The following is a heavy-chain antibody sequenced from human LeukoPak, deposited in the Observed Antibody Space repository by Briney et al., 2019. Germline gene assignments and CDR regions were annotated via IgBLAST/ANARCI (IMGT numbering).Heavy chain of an antibody. Sequence: SETLSLTCTVSGGSISSYYWSWIRQPPGKGLEWIGYIYYSGSTNYNPSLKSRVTISVDTSKNQFSLKLSSVTAADTAVYYCARGSPTTIFGVVIEVYYYGMDVWGQGTTVTVSS. CDR3: ARGSPTTIFGVVIEVYYYGMDV. CDR1: GGSISSYY. CDR2: IYYSGST. V-gene: IGHV4-59*01. D-gene: IGHD3-3*01. J-gene: IGHJ6*02.